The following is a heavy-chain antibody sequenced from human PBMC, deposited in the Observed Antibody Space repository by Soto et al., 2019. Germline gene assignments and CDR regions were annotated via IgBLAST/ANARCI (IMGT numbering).Heavy chain of an antibody. CDR3: AKDRSYDFWSGYYHYMDV. CDR1: GFTFSSYG. Sequence: GGSLRLSCAASGFTFSSYGMHWVRQAPGKGLEWVAVISYDGSNKYYADSVKGRFTISRDNSKNTLYLQMNSLRAEDTAVYYCAKDRSYDFWSGYYHYMDVWGKGTTVTVSS. V-gene: IGHV3-30*18. J-gene: IGHJ6*03. D-gene: IGHD3-3*01. CDR2: ISYDGSNK.